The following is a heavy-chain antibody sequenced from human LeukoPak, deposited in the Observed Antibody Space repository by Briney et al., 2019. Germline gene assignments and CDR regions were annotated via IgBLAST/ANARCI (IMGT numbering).Heavy chain of an antibody. Sequence: GESLRLSCAASGFTFSDAWMSWVRQAPGKGLEWVGRIKSKTDGGTTDYAAPVKGRFTISRDDSKNTLYLQMNSLKTEDTAVYFCGGGSYLVDYWGQGTLVTVSS. CDR3: GGGSYLVDY. V-gene: IGHV3-15*01. CDR1: GFTFSDAW. CDR2: IKSKTDGGTT. D-gene: IGHD1-26*01. J-gene: IGHJ4*02.